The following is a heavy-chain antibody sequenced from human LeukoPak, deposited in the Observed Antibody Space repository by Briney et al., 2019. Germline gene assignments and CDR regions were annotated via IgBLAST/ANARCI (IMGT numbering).Heavy chain of an antibody. D-gene: IGHD2-15*01. J-gene: IGHJ6*03. CDR2: ISAYNGNA. CDR1: GYTFTDYH. CDR3: ARFTYCSGGSCYPGYYYYYMDV. Sequence: ASVKVSCKASGYTFTDYHMHWVRQAPGQGLEWMGWISAYNGNANYAQKLQGRVTMTTDTSTSTAYMELRSLRSDDTAVYYCARFTYCSGGSCYPGYYYYYMDVWGKGTTVTVSS. V-gene: IGHV1-18*04.